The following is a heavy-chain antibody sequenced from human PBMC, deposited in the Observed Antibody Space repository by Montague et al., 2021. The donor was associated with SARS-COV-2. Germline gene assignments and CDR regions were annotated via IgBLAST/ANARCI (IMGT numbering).Heavy chain of an antibody. J-gene: IGHJ4*02. D-gene: IGHD6-19*01. V-gene: IGHV2-5*01. CDR3: AHKTSGWPTEFGF. CDR2: IYWNDDK. Sequence: PALGKPTQTLTLTCTFSGFSLSARGAGVGWIRQPPGKALECLALIYWNDDKRYQPSLKNRLTITKDTSKNQVVLTMTNMDPVDTATYYCAHKTSGWPTEFGFWGQGALVTVSS. CDR1: GFSLSARGAG.